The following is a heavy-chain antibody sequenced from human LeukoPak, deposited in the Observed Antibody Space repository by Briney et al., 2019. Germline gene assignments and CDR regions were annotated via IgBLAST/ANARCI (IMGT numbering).Heavy chain of an antibody. J-gene: IGHJ4*02. CDR1: GYTFTSYG. V-gene: IGHV1-18*01. CDR3: ARDIPSYYYDSSGWLD. D-gene: IGHD3-22*01. Sequence: ASVKVSCKASGYTFTSYGISWGRQAPGQGLEWMGWISAYNGNTNYAQKLQGRVTMTTDTSTSTAYMELRSLRSDDTAVYYCARDIPSYYYDSSGWLDWGQGTLVTVSS. CDR2: ISAYNGNT.